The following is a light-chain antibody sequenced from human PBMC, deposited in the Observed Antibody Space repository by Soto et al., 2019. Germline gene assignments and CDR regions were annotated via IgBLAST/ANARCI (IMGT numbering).Light chain of an antibody. Sequence: AIRMTQSPSSFSASTGDRVTITCRASQGISSYLAWYQQKPGKAPKLLIYAASTLQSGVPSRFSGSGSGTYFTLTISCLQSEDFATYDCQQYYSYPPTFGQVTKVEIK. CDR2: AAS. CDR3: QQYYSYPPT. V-gene: IGKV1-8*01. J-gene: IGKJ1*01. CDR1: QGISSY.